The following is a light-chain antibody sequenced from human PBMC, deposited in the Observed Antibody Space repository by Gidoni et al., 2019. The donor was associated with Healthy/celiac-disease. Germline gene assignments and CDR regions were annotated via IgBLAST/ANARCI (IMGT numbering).Light chain of an antibody. Sequence: DIVLPQSPCTLSLSPGERATLSCRASQSVSSRSLAWYHQKPGQAPRLLIHDASSRAHGIPDRFSGSGSGTDFTITISRLEPEDFAVYYCQQYGSTPTWTFGQGTKVEIK. CDR2: DAS. V-gene: IGKV3-20*01. J-gene: IGKJ1*01. CDR1: QSVSSRS. CDR3: QQYGSTPTWT.